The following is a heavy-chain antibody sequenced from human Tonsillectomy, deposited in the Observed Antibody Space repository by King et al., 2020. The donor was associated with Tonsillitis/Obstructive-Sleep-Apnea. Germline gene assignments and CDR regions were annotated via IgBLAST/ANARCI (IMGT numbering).Heavy chain of an antibody. J-gene: IGHJ4*02. V-gene: IGHV6-1*01. CDR3: ARAYVSQYPSREFRDS. CDR1: GDRVSSNSAA. D-gene: IGHD3-10*02. Sequence: VQLQQSGPGLVKPSQTLSLTCAISGDRVSSNSAAWNWIRQSPSRGLEWLGRTYYNSKWYNDYAVSVQSRITIDPDTSKNQISLQLNSVTPEDTAVYYCARAYVSQYPSREFRDSWGQGTLVTVSS. CDR2: TYYNSKWYN.